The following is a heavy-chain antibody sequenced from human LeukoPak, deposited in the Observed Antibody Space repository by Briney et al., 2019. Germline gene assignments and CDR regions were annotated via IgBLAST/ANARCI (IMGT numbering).Heavy chain of an antibody. D-gene: IGHD2-2*01. CDR2: INSSGGST. V-gene: IGHV1-46*01. CDR1: GYTFTSYY. J-gene: IGHJ4*02. CDR3: AGTIPIAPAAAGALGY. Sequence: ASVKVSCKASGYTFTSYYMHWVRQAPGQGLEWMGIINSSGGSTSYAQKFQGRVTMTRDTSTSTVYMELSSLRSEDTAVYYCAGTIPIAPAAAGALGYWGQGTLVTVSS.